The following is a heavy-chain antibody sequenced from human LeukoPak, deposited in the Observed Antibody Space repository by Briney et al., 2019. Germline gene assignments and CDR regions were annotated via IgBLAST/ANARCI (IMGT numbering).Heavy chain of an antibody. CDR1: GGSISSGSYY. V-gene: IGHV4-61*02. Sequence: TLSLTCTVSGGSISSGSYYWSWIRQPAGKGLEWIGRIHTSGSTNYNPSLKSRVTISVDTSKNQFSLKLSSVTAADTAVYYCARTYQLLARDTFDIWGQGTMVTVSS. J-gene: IGHJ3*02. CDR3: ARTYQLLARDTFDI. CDR2: IHTSGST. D-gene: IGHD2-2*01.